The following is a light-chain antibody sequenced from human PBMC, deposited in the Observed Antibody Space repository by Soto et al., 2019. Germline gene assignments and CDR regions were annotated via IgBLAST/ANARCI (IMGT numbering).Light chain of an antibody. J-gene: IGLJ3*02. CDR3: SSYTSRGTLV. Sequence: QSALTQPASVSGSPGQSITISCTGTSSDVGDYPYVSWYQHHPGKAPKLMIYDVSNRPSGVSNRFSGSKSGNTASLTISGLQAEDEADYYCSSYTSRGTLVFGGGTKLTVL. V-gene: IGLV2-14*03. CDR2: DVS. CDR1: SSDVGDYPY.